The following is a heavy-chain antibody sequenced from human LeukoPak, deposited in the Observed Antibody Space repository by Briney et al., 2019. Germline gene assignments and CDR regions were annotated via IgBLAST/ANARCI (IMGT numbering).Heavy chain of an antibody. J-gene: IGHJ4*02. CDR1: GGTFSSYA. CDR3: ARVPRIAAAGSPIDY. Sequence: GASVKVSCKASGGTFSSYAISRVRQAPGQGLEWMGRIIPILGIANYAQKFQGRVTITADKSTSTAYMELSSLRSEDTAVYYCARVPRIAAAGSPIDYWGQGTLVTVSS. CDR2: IIPILGIA. V-gene: IGHV1-69*04. D-gene: IGHD6-13*01.